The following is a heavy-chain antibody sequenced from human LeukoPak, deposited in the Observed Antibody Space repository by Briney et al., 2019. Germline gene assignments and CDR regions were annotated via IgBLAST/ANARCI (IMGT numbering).Heavy chain of an antibody. J-gene: IGHJ5*02. D-gene: IGHD6-19*01. V-gene: IGHV3-73*01. CDR3: ARGYSSGWYP. CDR2: IRSKANSYAT. Sequence: GGSLRLSCAASGFTFSGSSMHWVRQASGKGLEWVGRIRSKANSYATAYAASVKGRFTISRDDSKNTAYLQMNSLKTEDTAVYYCARGYSSGWYPWGQGTLVTVSS. CDR1: GFTFSGSS.